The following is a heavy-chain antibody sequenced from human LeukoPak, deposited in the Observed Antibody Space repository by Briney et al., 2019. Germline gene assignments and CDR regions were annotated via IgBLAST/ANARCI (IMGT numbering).Heavy chain of an antibody. Sequence: ASETLSLTCTVSGDSITSGSYYWGWIRQPPGRGLEWIGSIYYSGNTYYNPSLKSRVTISVDTSNNEFSLRLTSVTAADTAVYYCARGGRAAAIDYWGQGTLVTVSS. J-gene: IGHJ4*02. CDR3: ARGGRAAAIDY. V-gene: IGHV4-39*07. CDR2: IYYSGNT. CDR1: GDSITSGSYY. D-gene: IGHD6-13*01.